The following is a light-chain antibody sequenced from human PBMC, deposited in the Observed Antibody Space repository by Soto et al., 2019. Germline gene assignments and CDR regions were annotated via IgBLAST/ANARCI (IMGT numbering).Light chain of an antibody. Sequence: EIVLTQSPGTLSLSPGEGVTLSCRASQSVSSSYLAWYQQKPGQAPRLLIYGASSRATGIPDRFSGSGSGTDFTLTISRLEPEEFAVYYCQQYASSTGTFGQGTKVEIK. V-gene: IGKV3-20*01. CDR1: QSVSSSY. J-gene: IGKJ1*01. CDR2: GAS. CDR3: QQYASSTGT.